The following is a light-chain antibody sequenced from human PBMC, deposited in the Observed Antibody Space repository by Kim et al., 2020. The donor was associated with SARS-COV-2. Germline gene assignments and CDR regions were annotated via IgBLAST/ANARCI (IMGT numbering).Light chain of an antibody. Sequence: VKLTCTLSSGHSSYAIAWHQQQPEKGPRYLMKLNSDGSHSKGDGIPDRFSGSSSGAGRYLTISSLQSEDEADYYCQTWGTGIHVVFGGGTQLTVL. V-gene: IGLV4-69*01. CDR2: LNSDGSH. J-gene: IGLJ2*01. CDR1: SGHSSYA. CDR3: QTWGTGIHVV.